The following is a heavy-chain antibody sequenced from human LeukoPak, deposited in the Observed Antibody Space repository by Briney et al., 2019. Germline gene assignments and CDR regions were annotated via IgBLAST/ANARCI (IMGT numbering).Heavy chain of an antibody. CDR2: ISPYNDKT. CDR3: ARDRGDYGDYPWHFDL. CDR1: GYTFTSYG. J-gene: IGHJ2*01. D-gene: IGHD4-17*01. Sequence: GASVKVSCKASGYTFTSYGISWVRQAPGQGLEWMGWISPYNDKTSFAQKLQGRVTMTTDTSTSTAYMELRSLRSDDTAVYYCARDRGDYGDYPWHFDLWGRGTLVTVSS. V-gene: IGHV1-18*01.